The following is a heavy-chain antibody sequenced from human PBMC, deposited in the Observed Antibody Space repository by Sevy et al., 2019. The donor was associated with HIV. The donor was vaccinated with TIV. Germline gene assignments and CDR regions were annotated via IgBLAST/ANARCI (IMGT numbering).Heavy chain of an antibody. V-gene: IGHV3-49*03. J-gene: IGHJ3*02. CDR1: GFTFGDYA. CDR3: TRDPGGRWLQLSDAFDI. Sequence: GESLKISCTASGFTFGDYAMSWFRQAPGKGLEWVGFIRSKAYGGTTEYAASVKGRFTISRDDSKSIAYLQMNSLKTEDTAVYYRTRDPGGRWLQLSDAFDIWGQGTMVTVSS. D-gene: IGHD1-1*01. CDR2: IRSKAYGGTT.